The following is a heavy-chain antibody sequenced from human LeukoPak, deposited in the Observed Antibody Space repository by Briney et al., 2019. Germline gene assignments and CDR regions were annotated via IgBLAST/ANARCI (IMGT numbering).Heavy chain of an antibody. Sequence: GGSLRLSCAASGFTFSSYWMHWVRQAPGKGLVWVSRINSDGSSTSYADSVKGRFTISRDNAKNTLYLQMNSLRAEDTAVYYCARDGPANYDFWSGYYSTFDYWGQGTLVTVSS. CDR2: INSDGSST. D-gene: IGHD3-3*01. J-gene: IGHJ4*02. CDR1: GFTFSSYW. V-gene: IGHV3-74*01. CDR3: ARDGPANYDFWSGYYSTFDY.